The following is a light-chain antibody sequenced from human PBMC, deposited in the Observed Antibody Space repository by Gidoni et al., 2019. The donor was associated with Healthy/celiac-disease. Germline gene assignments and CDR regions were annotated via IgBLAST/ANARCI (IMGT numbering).Light chain of an antibody. CDR1: QSISTW. CDR2: DAS. V-gene: IGKV1-5*01. CDR3: QQYHSYPFT. Sequence: DIQMTQSPSTLSASVGDRVTITCRASQSISTWLAWYQQKPGKAPKLLIYDASSLESGVPSRFTGSGSGTEFTLTISSLQPDDFATYYCQQYHSYPFTFXXXTKLEIK. J-gene: IGKJ2*01.